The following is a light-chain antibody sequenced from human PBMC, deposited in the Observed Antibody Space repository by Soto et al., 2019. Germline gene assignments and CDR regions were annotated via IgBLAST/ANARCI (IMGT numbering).Light chain of an antibody. V-gene: IGLV2-23*02. CDR2: EVS. CDR3: CSYSGSSTLWV. CDR1: SSDVGSYNL. Sequence: QSALTQPASVSGSPGQSITISCTGTSSDVGSYNLVSWYQQHPGKAPKLMIYEVSKPPSGVSHRFSGSKSGNTASLTISGLQAEDEADYYCCSYSGSSTLWVFGGGTKRTVL. J-gene: IGLJ3*02.